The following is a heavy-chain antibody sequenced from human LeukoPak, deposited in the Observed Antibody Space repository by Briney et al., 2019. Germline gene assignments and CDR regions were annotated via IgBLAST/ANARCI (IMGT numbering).Heavy chain of an antibody. V-gene: IGHV4-59*12. Sequence: SETLSLTCTVSGGSISSYYWSWIRQPPGKGLEWIGYIYYSGSTNYNPSLKSRVTISVDTSKNQFSLQLNSVTPEDTAVYYCARDQGLGRYAFDIWGQGTMVTVSS. CDR3: ARDQGLGRYAFDI. J-gene: IGHJ3*02. CDR1: GGSISSYY. D-gene: IGHD7-27*01. CDR2: IYYSGST.